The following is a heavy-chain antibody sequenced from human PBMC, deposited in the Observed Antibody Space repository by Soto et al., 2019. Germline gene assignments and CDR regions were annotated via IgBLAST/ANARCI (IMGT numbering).Heavy chain of an antibody. CDR1: GFTFSSYA. J-gene: IGHJ4*02. D-gene: IGHD3-3*01. Sequence: PGGSLRLSCAASGFTFSSYAMSWVRQAPGKGLEWVSAISGSGGSTYYADSVKGRFTISRDNSKNTLYLQMNSLRAEDTAVYYCAKGGVDYDFWSGYVSPFDYWGQGTLVTVSS. V-gene: IGHV3-23*01. CDR2: ISGSGGST. CDR3: AKGGVDYDFWSGYVSPFDY.